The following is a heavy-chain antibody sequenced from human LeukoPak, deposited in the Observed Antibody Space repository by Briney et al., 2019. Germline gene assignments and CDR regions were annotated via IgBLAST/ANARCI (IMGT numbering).Heavy chain of an antibody. D-gene: IGHD1-26*01. CDR1: GYTFSGYY. J-gene: IGHJ4*02. Sequence: ASVKVSCKAPGYTFSGYYMHWVRQAPGQGLEWMGWLSPKSGATKYAQKFQGRVTLTRDLSLNTAYMELSSLTSDDTAVYYCARDTYGGSYFPLPYWGQGALVTVSS. CDR3: ARDTYGGSYFPLPY. CDR2: LSPKSGAT. V-gene: IGHV1-2*02.